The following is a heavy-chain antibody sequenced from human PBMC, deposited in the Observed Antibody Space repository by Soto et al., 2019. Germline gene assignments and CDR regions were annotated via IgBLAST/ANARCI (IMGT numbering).Heavy chain of an antibody. CDR3: ARVSLQYCSSTSCHPSWFDP. J-gene: IGHJ5*02. V-gene: IGHV4-34*01. CDR1: GGSFSGYY. Sequence: SETLSLTCAVYGGSFSGYYWSWIRQPPGKGLEWIGEINHSGSTNYNPSLKSRVTISVDTSKNQFSLKLSSVTAADTAVYYCARVSLQYCSSTSCHPSWFDPWGQGTLVTVSS. D-gene: IGHD2-2*01. CDR2: INHSGST.